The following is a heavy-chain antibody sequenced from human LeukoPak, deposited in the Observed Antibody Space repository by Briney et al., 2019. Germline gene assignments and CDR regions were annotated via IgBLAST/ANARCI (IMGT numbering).Heavy chain of an antibody. V-gene: IGHV3-30*18. Sequence: GGSLRLSCAASRFTFSSYGMHWVRQAPGNGLEWVALISYDGSNKYYTDSVKGRFTISRDNSKNPLYLQMDSLRAEDTAVYYCAKDRGYSYGYFDYWGQGTLVTVSS. J-gene: IGHJ4*02. CDR3: AKDRGYSYGYFDY. CDR1: RFTFSSYG. D-gene: IGHD5-18*01. CDR2: ISYDGSNK.